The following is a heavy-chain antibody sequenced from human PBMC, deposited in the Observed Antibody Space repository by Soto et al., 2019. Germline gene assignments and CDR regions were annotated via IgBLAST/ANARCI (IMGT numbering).Heavy chain of an antibody. Sequence: PGGSLRLSCTASGFTFGDYAMSWFRQAPGKGLEWVGFIRSKAYGGTTEYAASVKGRFTISRDDSKSIAYLQMNSLKTEDTAVYYCTRVAWFGELLGYYYYGMDVWGQGTTVTVSS. V-gene: IGHV3-49*03. CDR2: IRSKAYGGTT. CDR1: GFTFGDYA. CDR3: TRVAWFGELLGYYYYGMDV. J-gene: IGHJ6*02. D-gene: IGHD3-10*01.